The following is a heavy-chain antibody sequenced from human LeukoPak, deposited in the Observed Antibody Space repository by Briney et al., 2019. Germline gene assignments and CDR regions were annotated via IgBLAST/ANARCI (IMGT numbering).Heavy chain of an antibody. V-gene: IGHV3-23*01. D-gene: IGHD3-22*01. CDR1: AFTFSNYA. J-gene: IGHJ3*02. CDR2: ISRGTVTT. Sequence: GGSLRLSCAASAFTFSNYAMSWVRQAPGKGLEWVSTISRGTVTTYYADSVKGRFIISRDNSKNTLYLQMNSLRAEDTAVYYCAKVYYDSSGYYSALVAFDIWGQGTMVTVSS. CDR3: AKVYYDSSGYYSALVAFDI.